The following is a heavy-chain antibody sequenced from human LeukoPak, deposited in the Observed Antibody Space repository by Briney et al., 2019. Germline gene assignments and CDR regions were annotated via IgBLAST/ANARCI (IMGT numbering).Heavy chain of an antibody. CDR2: IYHSGST. D-gene: IGHD6-13*01. V-gene: IGHV4-38-2*01. Sequence: SETLSLTCAVSGYSISSGYYWGWIRQPPGKGLEWIGSIYHSGSTYYNTSLKSRVTISVDTSKNQFSLKLSSVTAADTGVYYCARLSQQLGDFDYWGQGTLVTVSS. CDR1: GYSISSGYY. CDR3: ARLSQQLGDFDY. J-gene: IGHJ4*02.